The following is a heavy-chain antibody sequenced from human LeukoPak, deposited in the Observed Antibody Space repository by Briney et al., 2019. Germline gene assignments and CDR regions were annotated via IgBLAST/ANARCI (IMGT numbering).Heavy chain of an antibody. CDR1: GFTFSSYA. CDR3: AKDHMVSHRGVLDC. J-gene: IGHJ4*02. CDR2: ISGSGGST. Sequence: GGSLRLSCAASGFTFSSYAVSWVRQAPGKGLEWISIISGSGGSTYYADSVKGRFTISRDNFKNTLYLQMNSLRAEDTAVYYCAKDHMVSHRGVLDCWGQGTLVTVSS. D-gene: IGHD3-10*01. V-gene: IGHV3-23*01.